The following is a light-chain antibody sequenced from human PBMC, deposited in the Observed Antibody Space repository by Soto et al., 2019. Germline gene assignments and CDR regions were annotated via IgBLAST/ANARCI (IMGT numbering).Light chain of an antibody. CDR3: QQSYSTPPWT. J-gene: IGKJ1*01. V-gene: IGKV1-39*01. Sequence: DIQLTQSPSSLSASVGDKVTITCRASQSIRSYLNWVQQKPGKAPKLLIYDASSLQNWVPSRFRGSGSGTDFSLTISSLQPEDFATYYCQQSYSTPPWTFGQGTKVEIK. CDR1: QSIRSY. CDR2: DAS.